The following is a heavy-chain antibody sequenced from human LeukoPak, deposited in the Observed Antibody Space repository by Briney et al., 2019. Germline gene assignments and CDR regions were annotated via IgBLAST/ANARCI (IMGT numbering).Heavy chain of an antibody. V-gene: IGHV3-23*01. CDR3: AKMGPRYFDWSVDF. D-gene: IGHD3-9*01. CDR1: GFTFSSYA. Sequence: PGGSLRLSCAASGFTFSSYAMSWVRQAPGKGLEWVSTISGSGGSTYYADSVRGRFTISRDSSKNTLSLQMNSLRAEDTAVYYCAKMGPRYFDWSVDFWGQGTLVTVSS. J-gene: IGHJ4*02. CDR2: ISGSGGST.